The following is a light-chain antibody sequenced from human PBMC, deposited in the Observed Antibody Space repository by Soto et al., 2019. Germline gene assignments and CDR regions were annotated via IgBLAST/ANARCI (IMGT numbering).Light chain of an antibody. J-gene: IGKJ1*01. Sequence: EIVLTQSPGTLSLSPGERATLSCMASQSVASRNLAWYQQKSGQAPRLLIYGASSRAIHTPDRFSGSGSGTDFTLTISGLEPEDFAVYYCQHFGNSLWTFGQGTKVDI. CDR3: QHFGNSLWT. CDR2: GAS. V-gene: IGKV3-20*01. CDR1: QSVASRN.